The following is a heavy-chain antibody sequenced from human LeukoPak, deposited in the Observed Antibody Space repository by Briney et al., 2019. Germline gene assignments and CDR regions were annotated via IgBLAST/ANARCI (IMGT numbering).Heavy chain of an antibody. Sequence: GASVKVSCKASGYTFTGYYMHRVRQAPGQGLEWMGWINPNSGGTNYAQKFQGRVTMTRDTSISTAYMELSRLRSDDTAVYYCARGLGRFLEWLPNRNYYYYGMDVWGQGTTVTVSS. V-gene: IGHV1-2*02. J-gene: IGHJ6*02. D-gene: IGHD3-3*01. CDR3: ARGLGRFLEWLPNRNYYYYGMDV. CDR2: INPNSGGT. CDR1: GYTFTGYY.